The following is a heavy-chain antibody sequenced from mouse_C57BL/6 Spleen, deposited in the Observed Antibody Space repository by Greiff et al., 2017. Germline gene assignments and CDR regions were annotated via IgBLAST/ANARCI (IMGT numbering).Heavy chain of an antibody. D-gene: IGHD1-1*01. V-gene: IGHV14-4*01. CDR3: TTALLRGFDY. Sequence: EVKLQESGAELVRPGASVKLSCTASGFNIKDDYMHWVKQRPEQGLEWIGWIDPENGDTEYASKFQGKATITADTSSNTAYLQLSSLTSEDTAVYYCTTALLRGFDYWGQGTTLTVSS. CDR2: IDPENGDT. CDR1: GFNIKDDY. J-gene: IGHJ2*01.